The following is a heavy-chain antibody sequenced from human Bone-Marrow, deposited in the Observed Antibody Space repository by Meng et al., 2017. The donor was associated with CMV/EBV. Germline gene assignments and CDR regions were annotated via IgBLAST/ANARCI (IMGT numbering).Heavy chain of an antibody. D-gene: IGHD3-10*01. J-gene: IGHJ4*02. CDR3: ARMRGSGSEDY. Sequence: LRLSCTVSGGPIKNPNYYWSWNRQRPGKGLGWLGYIYYTGTYYNPSLTSRIVISLDYSINRYSLTLRSVTAADTALYYCARMRGSGSEDYWGPGTLVTVSS. CDR2: IYYTGT. CDR1: GGPIKNPNYY. V-gene: IGHV4-31*03.